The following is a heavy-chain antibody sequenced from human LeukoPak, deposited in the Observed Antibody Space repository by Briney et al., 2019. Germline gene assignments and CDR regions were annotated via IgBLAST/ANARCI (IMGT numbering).Heavy chain of an antibody. V-gene: IGHV3-7*01. J-gene: IGHJ4*02. CDR3: ASVSRGRSDWDH. CDR1: GFTFSSYW. D-gene: IGHD2-21*02. CDR2: IKQDGSEK. Sequence: GGSLRLSCAASGFTFSSYWMTWVRQGPRKGLEWVANIKQDGSEKQYVNAVKGRFTISRDNAKNSLYLQMNNLRAEDTAVYYCASVSRGRSDWDHWGQGTLVTVSS.